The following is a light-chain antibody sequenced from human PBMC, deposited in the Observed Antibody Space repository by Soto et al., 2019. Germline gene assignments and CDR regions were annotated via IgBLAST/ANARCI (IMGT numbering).Light chain of an antibody. CDR2: DVY. Sequence: QSVLTQPRSVSGSPGQSVTISCTGTSSDVGRYSFVSWYQQHPGKAPKLIIYDVYKRPSGVPDRFSGSKSGNTASLTISGLQAEDETDYYCCSHAGSSVVFGTGTKV. V-gene: IGLV2-11*01. CDR3: CSHAGSSVV. CDR1: SSDVGRYSF. J-gene: IGLJ1*01.